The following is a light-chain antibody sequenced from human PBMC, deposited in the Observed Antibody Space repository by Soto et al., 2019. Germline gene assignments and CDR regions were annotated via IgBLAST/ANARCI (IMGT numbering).Light chain of an antibody. V-gene: IGKV1-39*01. J-gene: IGKJ5*01. CDR3: QQSYSTSLIT. CDR2: AAS. Sequence: DIQMTQSPSSLSASVGDRVTITCRASQSISSYLNWYQQKPGKAPKLLLYAASSLQSGVPSRFSGSGSGTDFTLTISSLQPEDFATYYCQQSYSTSLITFGQGTRLEIK. CDR1: QSISSY.